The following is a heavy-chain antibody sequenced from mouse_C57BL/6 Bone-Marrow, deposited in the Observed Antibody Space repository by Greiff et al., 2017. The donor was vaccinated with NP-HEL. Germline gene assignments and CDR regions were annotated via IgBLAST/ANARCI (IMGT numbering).Heavy chain of an antibody. CDR2: IDPSDSYT. D-gene: IGHD1-1*01. CDR1: GYTFTSYW. CDR3: ASSDYYGSSYWYFDV. Sequence: VQLQQPGAELVKPGASVKLSCKASGYTFTSYWMQWVKQRPGQGLEWIGEIDPSDSYTNYNQKFKGKATLTVDTSSSTAYMQLSSLTSEDSAVYYCASSDYYGSSYWYFDVWGTGTTVTVSS. J-gene: IGHJ1*03. V-gene: IGHV1-50*01.